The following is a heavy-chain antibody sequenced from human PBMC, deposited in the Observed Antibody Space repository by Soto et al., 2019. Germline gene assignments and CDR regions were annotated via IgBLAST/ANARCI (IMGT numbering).Heavy chain of an antibody. CDR3: ATPQDYDGCLDS. CDR2: IIVGNGNT. D-gene: IGHD3-22*01. V-gene: IGHV1-3*01. Sequence: ASVKVSCNASGGTFSSYAISWVRQAPGQRLEWMGWIIVGNGNTRYSQKFQGRLTLTRDTPGNTAYLELNSLISEDTAVYYCATPQDYDGCLDSWGQGTQVTVSS. J-gene: IGHJ4*02. CDR1: GGTFSSYA.